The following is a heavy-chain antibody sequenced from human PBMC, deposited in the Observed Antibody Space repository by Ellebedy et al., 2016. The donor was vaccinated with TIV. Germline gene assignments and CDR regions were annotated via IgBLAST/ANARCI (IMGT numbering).Heavy chain of an antibody. CDR2: ISNNGGST. CDR3: VPRMVVAFEY. Sequence: PGGSLRLSCSASGLTFRNYAMHWVRQAPGKGLEYVSAISNNGGSTYYADSVKDRFTISRDNSKNTLYLQMSSLTPEDTAVYYCVPRMVVAFEYWGQGTLVTVSS. J-gene: IGHJ4*02. CDR1: GLTFRNYA. V-gene: IGHV3-64D*09. D-gene: IGHD2-21*01.